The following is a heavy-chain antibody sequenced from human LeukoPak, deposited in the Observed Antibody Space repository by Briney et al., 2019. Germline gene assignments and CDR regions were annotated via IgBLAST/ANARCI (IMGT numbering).Heavy chain of an antibody. CDR3: AKAGSGSYYGMEGHFDY. J-gene: IGHJ4*02. CDR2: ISGSGGST. D-gene: IGHD1-26*01. V-gene: IGHV3-23*01. CDR1: GFTFSSYA. Sequence: GGSLRLSCAASGFTFSSYAMSWVRQAPGKGLEWVSAISGSGGSTYYADSVKGRFTISRDNSKNTLYLQMNSLRAEDTAVYYCAKAGSGSYYGMEGHFDYWGQGTLVTVSS.